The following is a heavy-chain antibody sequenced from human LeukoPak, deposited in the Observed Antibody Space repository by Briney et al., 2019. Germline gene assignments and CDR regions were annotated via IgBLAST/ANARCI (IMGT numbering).Heavy chain of an antibody. J-gene: IGHJ4*02. CDR1: GYTSTDYY. Sequence: GASVKVSCKASGYTSTDYYMHWVRQAPGQGLEWMGRINPKSGGTSFAQKFQGRVTMTRDTSISTAYMELSRLRSDDTAVYYCARLLGDFEYWGQGTLVTVSS. CDR3: ARLLGDFEY. D-gene: IGHD3-16*01. V-gene: IGHV1-2*06. CDR2: INPKSGGT.